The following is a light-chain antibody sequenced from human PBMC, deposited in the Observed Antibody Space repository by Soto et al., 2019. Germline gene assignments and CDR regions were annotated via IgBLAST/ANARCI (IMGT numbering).Light chain of an antibody. CDR3: SSYTSSSTRV. CDR2: EVS. Sequence: QSVLTQPASVSGSPGQSITISCTGTSSDVGGYNYVSWYQHHPGKAPKLMIYEVSKRPSGVSNRFSGSKSGNTASLTISGLQAEDEADYYRSSYTSSSTRVFGTGTKVTVL. V-gene: IGLV2-14*01. J-gene: IGLJ1*01. CDR1: SSDVGGYNY.